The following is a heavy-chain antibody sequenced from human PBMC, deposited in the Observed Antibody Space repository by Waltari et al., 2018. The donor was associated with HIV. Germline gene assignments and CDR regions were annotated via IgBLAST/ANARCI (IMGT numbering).Heavy chain of an antibody. CDR1: GFTFVDYS. D-gene: IGHD2-21*01. V-gene: IGHV3-9*01. J-gene: IGHJ4*02. CDR2: ITWNSGSI. CDR3: VKASGLLLPSYYFDY. Sequence: VPLVESGGGLVQPCRSLRLSCSASGFTFVDYSLPWVRQAPGKGLEWVSGITWNSGSIAYADSVKGRFTIARDNANNSLYLQMNTLRAADTALYYCVKASGLLLPSYYFDYWGQGTLVTVSS.